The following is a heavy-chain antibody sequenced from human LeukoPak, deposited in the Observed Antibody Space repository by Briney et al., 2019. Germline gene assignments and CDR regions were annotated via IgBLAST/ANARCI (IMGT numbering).Heavy chain of an antibody. CDR2: ISSSSGTI. D-gene: IGHD6-13*01. V-gene: IGHV3-48*01. J-gene: IGHJ4*02. CDR3: AKDPRRYSRTGGYFDY. Sequence: GGSLRLSCAASGFTFSSYSMNWVRQAPGKGLEWVSYISSSSGTIYYADSVKGRFTISRDNSKNTLYLQMNSLRAEDTAVYYCAKDPRRYSRTGGYFDYWGQGTLVTVSS. CDR1: GFTFSSYS.